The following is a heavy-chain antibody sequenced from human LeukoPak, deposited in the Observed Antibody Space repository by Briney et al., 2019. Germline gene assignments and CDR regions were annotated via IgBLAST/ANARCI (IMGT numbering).Heavy chain of an antibody. CDR2: MYSGSRT. Sequence: GGSLRLSCAASGFTVSNYYMSWVRQAPGKGLEWVSVMYSGSRTDYAESVKGRFTISRDNSKNTLFLHMNSLRAEDTAVYYCARGIRYVYYYDSSVGDAFDIWGQGTMVTVSS. D-gene: IGHD3-22*01. CDR3: ARGIRYVYYYDSSVGDAFDI. V-gene: IGHV3-53*01. J-gene: IGHJ3*02. CDR1: GFTVSNYY.